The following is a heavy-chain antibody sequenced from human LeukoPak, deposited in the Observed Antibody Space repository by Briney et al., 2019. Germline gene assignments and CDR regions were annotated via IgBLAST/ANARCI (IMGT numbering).Heavy chain of an antibody. D-gene: IGHD2-2*01. V-gene: IGHV3-33*01. CDR2: IWYDETNK. Sequence: GGSLRLSCAASGFTFSRYGMHWVRQAPGKGLEWVAVIWYDETNKYHADSVKGRFTISRDNSKNTLYLKMNSLRAEDTAVYYCARDYSTTWSYGMDVWGQGTTVTVSS. CDR3: ARDYSTTWSYGMDV. CDR1: GFTFSRYG. J-gene: IGHJ6*02.